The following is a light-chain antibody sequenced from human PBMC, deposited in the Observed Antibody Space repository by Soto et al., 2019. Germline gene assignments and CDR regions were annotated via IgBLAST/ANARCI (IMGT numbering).Light chain of an antibody. CDR1: SSNVGGYNY. CDR2: DVS. J-gene: IGLJ1*01. CDR3: SSYTSSSTLV. Sequence: QSALTQPASVSGSPGQSITISCTGTSSNVGGYNYVSWYQQHPGKAPKLMICDVSNRPSGVSNRFSGSKSGNTASLTISGLQAEDEAEYYCSSYTSSSTLVFGTGTKVTVL. V-gene: IGLV2-14*01.